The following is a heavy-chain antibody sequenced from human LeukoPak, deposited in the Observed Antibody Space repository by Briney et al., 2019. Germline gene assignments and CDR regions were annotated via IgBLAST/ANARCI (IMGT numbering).Heavy chain of an antibody. CDR2: IYYSGST. Sequence: SETLSLTCTVSGGSISSYYWSWIRQPPGKGLEWIGYIYYSGSTNYNLSLKSRVTISVDTSKNQFSLKLSSVTAADTAVYYCARQLSGHGAFDIWGQGTMVTVSS. D-gene: IGHD5-12*01. CDR3: ARQLSGHGAFDI. J-gene: IGHJ3*02. V-gene: IGHV4-59*08. CDR1: GGSISSYY.